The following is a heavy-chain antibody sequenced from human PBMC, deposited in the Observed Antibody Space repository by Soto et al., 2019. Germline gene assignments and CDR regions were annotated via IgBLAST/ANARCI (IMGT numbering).Heavy chain of an antibody. V-gene: IGHV4-59*01. CDR2: VYHTGNT. CDR3: AREQYNWKL. Sequence: ETLSLTSTVSVVSITPYYWTWIRHPPRKGLEWIGYVYHTGNTYYNPSLKSRVTISLDTSKNQVSLRLKSVTAADTAVYYCAREQYNWKLWGQGTLVTVSS. CDR1: VVSITPYY. J-gene: IGHJ4*02. D-gene: IGHD1-20*01.